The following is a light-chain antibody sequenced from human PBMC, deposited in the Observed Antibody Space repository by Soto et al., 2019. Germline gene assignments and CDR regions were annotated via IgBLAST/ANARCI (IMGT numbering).Light chain of an antibody. CDR1: SSNIGAGYA. J-gene: IGLJ2*01. Sequence: QSVLTQPPSVSGAPGQRVTISCTGTSSNIGAGYAVHWYQQLPGTAPKLLIYNNDNRPSGVPDRISASNSGTSASLAITGLQAEDEAHYYCQSYDDGLSGSVFGGGTKLTGL. CDR2: NND. V-gene: IGLV1-40*01. CDR3: QSYDDGLSGSV.